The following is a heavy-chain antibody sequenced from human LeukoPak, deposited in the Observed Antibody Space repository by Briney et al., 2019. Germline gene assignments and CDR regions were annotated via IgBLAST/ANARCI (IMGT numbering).Heavy chain of an antibody. CDR1: GFTFSNAW. Sequence: GGSLRLSCAASGFTFSNAWMSWVRQAPGKGLEWVGHIKTKTDGGTTDYAAPVKGRFTISRDDSKNTLYLQMNSLKTEDTAVYYCATEELVLSYWGQGTLVTVSS. V-gene: IGHV3-15*01. CDR2: IKTKTDGGTT. CDR3: ATEELVLSY. J-gene: IGHJ4*02. D-gene: IGHD2-8*02.